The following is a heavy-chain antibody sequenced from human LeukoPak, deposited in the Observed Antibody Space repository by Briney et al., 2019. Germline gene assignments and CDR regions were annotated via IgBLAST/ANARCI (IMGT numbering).Heavy chain of an antibody. CDR2: IIPIFGTA. V-gene: IGHV1-69*05. CDR3: ARGGCSSTSCPLDY. D-gene: IGHD2-2*01. Sequence: GASVKVSCKASGGTFSSYAISWVRQAPGQGLGWMGGIIPIFGTANYAQKFQGRVTITTDESTSTAYMELSSLRSEDTAVYYCARGGCSSTSCPLDYWGQGTLVTVSS. J-gene: IGHJ4*02. CDR1: GGTFSSYA.